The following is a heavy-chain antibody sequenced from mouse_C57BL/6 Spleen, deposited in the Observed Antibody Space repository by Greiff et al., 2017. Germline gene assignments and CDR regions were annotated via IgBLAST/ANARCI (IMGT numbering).Heavy chain of an antibody. CDR1: GFTFSSYG. V-gene: IGHV5-6*01. CDR2: ISSGGSYT. D-gene: IGHD1-1*01. Sequence: EVMLVESGGDLVKPGGSLKLSCAASGFTFSSYGMSWVRQTPDKRLEWVATISSGGSYTYYPDSVKGRFTISRDNAKNTLYLQMSSLKSEDTAMXDCARQKITTVVAWYFDVWGTGTTVTVSS. CDR3: ARQKITTVVAWYFDV. J-gene: IGHJ1*03.